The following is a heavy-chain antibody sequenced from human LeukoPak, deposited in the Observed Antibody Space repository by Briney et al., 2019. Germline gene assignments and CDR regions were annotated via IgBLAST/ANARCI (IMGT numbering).Heavy chain of an antibody. CDR3: ARSLIPLEHGVIGPTNY. CDR1: GYTFNSYG. Sequence: ASVKVSCKASGYTFNSYGISWVRQAPGQGLEWMGWISTHNGNTYYAQKFQGRVTMTTDTSTSTAYMELRSLRSDDTAVYYCARSLIPLEHGVIGPTNYWGQGTLVTVSS. V-gene: IGHV1-18*01. D-gene: IGHD3-10*01. CDR2: ISTHNGNT. J-gene: IGHJ4*02.